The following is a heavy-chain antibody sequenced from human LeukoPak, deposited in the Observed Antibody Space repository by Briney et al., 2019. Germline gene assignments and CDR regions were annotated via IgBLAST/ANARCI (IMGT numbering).Heavy chain of an antibody. Sequence: SETLSLTCTVSGGSISGYYWSWIRQPHENGLEWIGYIYYSGSTNYNPSLKSRVTISVDTSKNQFSLKLSSVTAADTAVYYCARGCSAGTPHNWFDPWGQGTLVTVSS. CDR1: GGSISGYY. CDR2: IYYSGST. V-gene: IGHV4-59*01. CDR3: ARGCSAGTPHNWFDP. D-gene: IGHD6-13*01. J-gene: IGHJ5*02.